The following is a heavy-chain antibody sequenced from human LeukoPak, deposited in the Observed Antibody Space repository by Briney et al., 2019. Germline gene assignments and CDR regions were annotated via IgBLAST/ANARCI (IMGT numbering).Heavy chain of an antibody. Sequence: PSGTLSLTCTVSGGSISSYYWSWIRQPPGKGLEWIGYIYYSGSTNYNPSLKSRVTMSVDTSKNQFSLKLSSVTAADTAVYYCARHYYDSSGHFPTDYWGQGTLVTVSS. CDR3: ARHYYDSSGHFPTDY. V-gene: IGHV4-59*08. CDR1: GGSISSYY. D-gene: IGHD3-22*01. CDR2: IYYSGST. J-gene: IGHJ4*02.